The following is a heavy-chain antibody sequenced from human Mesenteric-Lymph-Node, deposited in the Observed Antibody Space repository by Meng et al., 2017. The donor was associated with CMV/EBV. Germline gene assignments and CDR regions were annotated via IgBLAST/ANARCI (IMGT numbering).Heavy chain of an antibody. V-gene: IGHV3-53*01. CDR1: GFTVSTNY. CDR2: IYSGGDT. CDR3: ARGPLIRTDYYYGMDV. J-gene: IGHJ6*02. Sequence: GESLKISCAVSGFTVSTNYWCWVRQAPGKGLEWVSLIYSGGDTFYLDSVKGRFTISRDDSKNTLYLQMNSLRGEDTAVYFCARGPLIRTDYYYGMDVWGQGTTVTVSS. D-gene: IGHD2/OR15-2a*01.